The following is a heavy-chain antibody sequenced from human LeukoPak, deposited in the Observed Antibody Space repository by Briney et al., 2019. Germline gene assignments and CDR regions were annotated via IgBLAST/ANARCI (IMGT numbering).Heavy chain of an antibody. V-gene: IGHV3-9*01. CDR3: AKVYSGSYLYYFDY. CDR1: GFTFDDYA. J-gene: IGHJ4*02. CDR2: ISWNSGSI. D-gene: IGHD1-26*01. Sequence: PGGSLRLSCAASGFTFDDYAMHWVRQAPGKGLEWVSGISWNSGSIGYADSVKGRFTISRDNAKNSLYLQMNSLRAEDTALYYCAKVYSGSYLYYFDYWGQGTLVTVSS.